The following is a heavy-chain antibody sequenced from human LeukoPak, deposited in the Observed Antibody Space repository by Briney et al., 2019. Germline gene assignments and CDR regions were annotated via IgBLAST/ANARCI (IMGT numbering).Heavy chain of an antibody. D-gene: IGHD6-19*01. J-gene: IGHJ4*02. V-gene: IGHV3-66*01. CDR3: ARGNTGYSSAWGRDFDF. Sequence: PGGSLRLSCAASGFSVSGHYMSWVRQAPGKGLEWVSVLYSGGDTYYADSVKGRFTISRDNSKNTLYLQMNGLRAEDTAVYYCARGNTGYSSAWGRDFDFWGQGTLVTVSS. CDR2: LYSGGDT. CDR1: GFSVSGHY.